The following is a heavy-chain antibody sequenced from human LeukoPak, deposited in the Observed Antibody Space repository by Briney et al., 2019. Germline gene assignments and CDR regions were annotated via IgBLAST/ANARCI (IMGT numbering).Heavy chain of an antibody. CDR1: GFTVSSNY. D-gene: IGHD3-9*01. CDR3: ARGVDVLRYFDWLLNWFDP. V-gene: IGHV3-66*01. Sequence: GGSLRLSCAASGFTVSSNYMNWVRQAPGEGLEWVSIIYSGGSTYYADSVKGRFTISRDNSKNTLYLQMNSLRAEDTAVYYCARGVDVLRYFDWLLNWFDPWGQGTLVTVSS. J-gene: IGHJ5*02. CDR2: IYSGGST.